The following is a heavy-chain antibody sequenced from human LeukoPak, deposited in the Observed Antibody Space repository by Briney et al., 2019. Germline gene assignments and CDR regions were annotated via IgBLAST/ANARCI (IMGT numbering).Heavy chain of an antibody. CDR3: AREDSSGPGDYYYGMDV. CDR1: GFTFSSYA. Sequence: GGSLRLSCAASGFTFSSYAMSWVRQAPGKGLEWVSAISGSGGSTYYADSVKGRFTISRDNSKNTLYLQMNSLRAEDTAVYYCAREDSSGPGDYYYGMDVWGQGTTVTVSS. CDR2: ISGSGGST. V-gene: IGHV3-23*01. D-gene: IGHD6-19*01. J-gene: IGHJ6*02.